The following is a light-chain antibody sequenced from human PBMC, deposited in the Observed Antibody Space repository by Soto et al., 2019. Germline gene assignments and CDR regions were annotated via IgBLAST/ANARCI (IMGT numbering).Light chain of an antibody. CDR3: GTWDYSLSAGYV. CDR2: DNN. V-gene: IGLV1-51*01. Sequence: QSVLTQPPSVSAAPGQKVTISCSGSSSNIGNNYVSWYQQLPGTAPKLLIYDNNKRPSGIPDRFAGSKSGTSATLGITGLQTGDEADYYCGTWDYSLSAGYVFGSGTKVTVL. J-gene: IGLJ1*01. CDR1: SSNIGNNY.